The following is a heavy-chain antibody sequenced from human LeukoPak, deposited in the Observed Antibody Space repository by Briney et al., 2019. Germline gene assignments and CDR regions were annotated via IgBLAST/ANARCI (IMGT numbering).Heavy chain of an antibody. CDR2: INSVGSST. CDR3: ARERTSGWDAFDF. CDR1: GFTFSSFW. J-gene: IGHJ4*02. Sequence: GGSLRLSCAASGFTFSSFWMHWVRQAPGKGPVWVSRINSVGSSTSYADSVKGRFTISRDNAKNTLYLQMNSLRAEDTAVYYCARERTSGWDAFDFWGQGTLVTVSS. D-gene: IGHD6-19*01. V-gene: IGHV3-74*01.